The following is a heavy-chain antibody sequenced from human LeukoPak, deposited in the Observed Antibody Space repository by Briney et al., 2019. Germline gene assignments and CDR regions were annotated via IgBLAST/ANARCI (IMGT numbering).Heavy chain of an antibody. D-gene: IGHD2-2*01. CDR2: ISAYNGNT. J-gene: IGHJ5*02. Sequence: ASVKVSCKASGYTFTSYGISWVRQAPGQGLEWMGWISAYNGNTNYAQKLQGRVTMTTDTSTSTAYMELRSLRSDDTAVYYCAREPCSSTSCYDPRFDPWGQGTLVTVSS. CDR3: AREPCSSTSCYDPRFDP. CDR1: GYTFTSYG. V-gene: IGHV1-18*01.